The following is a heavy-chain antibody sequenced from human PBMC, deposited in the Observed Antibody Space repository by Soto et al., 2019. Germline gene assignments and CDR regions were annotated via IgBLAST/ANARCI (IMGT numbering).Heavy chain of an antibody. D-gene: IGHD3-9*01. CDR3: ARGLNYDVLAGLDY. J-gene: IGHJ4*02. Sequence: EVQLVESGGGVVRPGGSLRLSCAASGFTFDGYGMSWVRQAPGKGLEWVSGINWKGGSTAYADSVKGRFIIPRDSAEVSLYLPRNILRADDTAFYYCARGLNYDVLAGLDYWGQGTLVTVSS. V-gene: IGHV3-20*04. CDR2: INWKGGST. CDR1: GFTFDGYG.